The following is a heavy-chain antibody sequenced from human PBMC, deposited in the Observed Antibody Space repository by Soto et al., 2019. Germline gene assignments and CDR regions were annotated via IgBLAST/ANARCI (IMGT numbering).Heavy chain of an antibody. J-gene: IGHJ6*02. CDR2: ISYDGSNK. CDR1: GFTFSSYG. CDR3: AKERPPQANYGMDV. V-gene: IGHV3-30*18. Sequence: QVQLVESGGGVVQPGRSLRLSCAASGFTFSSYGMHWVRQAPGKGLEWVAVISYDGSNKYYADSVKGRFTISRDNSKNTLYLQMNSLRAEDTAVYYCAKERPPQANYGMDVWGQGTTVTVSS.